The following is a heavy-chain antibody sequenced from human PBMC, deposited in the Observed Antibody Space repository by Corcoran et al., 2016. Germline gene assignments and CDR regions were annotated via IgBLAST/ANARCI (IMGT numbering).Heavy chain of an antibody. D-gene: IGHD3-10*01. CDR2: ISYDGSNK. V-gene: IGHV3-30*18. J-gene: IGHJ6*02. CDR3: AKARLWFVELQSYYYGMDV. Sequence: QVQLVESGGGVVQPGRSLRLSCAASGFTFSSYGMHWVRQAPGKGLEWVAVISYDGSNKYYADSVKGRFNISRDNSKNTLYLQMNSLRAEDTAVYYCAKARLWFVELQSYYYGMDVWGQGTTVTVSS. CDR1: GFTFSSYG.